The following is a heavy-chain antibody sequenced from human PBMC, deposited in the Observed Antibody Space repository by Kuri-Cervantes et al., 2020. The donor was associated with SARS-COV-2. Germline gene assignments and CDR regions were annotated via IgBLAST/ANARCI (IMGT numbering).Heavy chain of an antibody. V-gene: IGHV4-59*01. D-gene: IGHD3-3*01. Sequence: SETLSLTCTASGGSISSYYWSWIRQPPGKGLGWIWYIYYSGSTNYNPSLKSRVTISVDPSKNQFSLKLSSVTAADTAVYYCAREGITMFGVAPHAFDIWGEGTMVTVSS. J-gene: IGHJ3*02. CDR3: AREGITMFGVAPHAFDI. CDR1: GGSISSYY. CDR2: IYYSGST.